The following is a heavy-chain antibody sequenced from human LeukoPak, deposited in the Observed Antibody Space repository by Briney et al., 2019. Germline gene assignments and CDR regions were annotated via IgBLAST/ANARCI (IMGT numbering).Heavy chain of an antibody. D-gene: IGHD3-10*01. CDR2: INHSGST. Sequence: SETLSLTCAVYGGSLSGYYWSWIRQPPGKGLEWIGEINHSGSTNYNPSLKSRVTISVDTSKNQFSLKLSSVTAADTAVYYCARGRWYYGSGSYYKFFDYWGQGTLVTVSS. J-gene: IGHJ4*02. CDR1: GGSLSGYY. CDR3: ARGRWYYGSGSYYKFFDY. V-gene: IGHV4-34*01.